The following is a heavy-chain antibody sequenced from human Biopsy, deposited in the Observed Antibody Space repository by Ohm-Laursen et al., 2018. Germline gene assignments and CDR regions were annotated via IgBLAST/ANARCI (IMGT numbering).Heavy chain of an antibody. D-gene: IGHD2-2*01. V-gene: IGHV4-59*07. CDR3: ARMPHFDY. J-gene: IGHJ4*02. CDR2: ISYTGGI. Sequence: SHTLSLTCTVSGGSISGYHWSWIRKSPGKGLEWLGEISYTGGITSNPSLNGRATMSLDTSKNQFSLRLIYVTAADTAVYYCARMPHFDYWGQGTLVTVFS. CDR1: GGSISGYH.